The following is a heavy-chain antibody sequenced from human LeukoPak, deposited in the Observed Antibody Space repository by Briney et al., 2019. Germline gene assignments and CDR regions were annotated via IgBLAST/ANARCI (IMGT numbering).Heavy chain of an antibody. CDR1: VYTFATYD. CDR2: MNPNSSNT. D-gene: IGHD3-10*01. V-gene: IGHV1-8*02. CDR3: VREGYYGSGSYT. Sequence: GASLKLSCKASVYTFATYDINCVRQATGQRLKWMGWMNPNSSNTGYAQKFQGRVTITTDTSTSTAYMELRSLRSDDTAVYYCVREGYYGSGSYTWGQGTLVTVSS. J-gene: IGHJ5*02.